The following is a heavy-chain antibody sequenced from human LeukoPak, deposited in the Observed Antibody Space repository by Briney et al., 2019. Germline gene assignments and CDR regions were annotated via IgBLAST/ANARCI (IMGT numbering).Heavy chain of an antibody. Sequence: ASVKVSCKASGDTFSSYAFSWVRQAPGQGLEWMGGIIPIFGTANYAQKFQGRVTITADESTSTAYMELSSLRSEDTAVYYCASGSGTAYYYYYGMDVWGQGTTVTVSS. D-gene: IGHD3-10*01. V-gene: IGHV1-69*13. CDR3: ASGSGTAYYYYYGMDV. CDR2: IIPIFGTA. CDR1: GDTFSSYA. J-gene: IGHJ6*02.